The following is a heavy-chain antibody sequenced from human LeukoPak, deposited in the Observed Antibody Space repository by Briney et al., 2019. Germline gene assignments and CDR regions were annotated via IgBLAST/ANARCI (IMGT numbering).Heavy chain of an antibody. J-gene: IGHJ4*02. V-gene: IGHV4-61*09. CDR2: IYSSGHT. Sequence: SETLSLTCTVSGGSISSGSHYWSWIRQPAGKGLEWIGHIYSSGHTNYNPSPKSRVTISLDTTKNQFSLKLSSVTAADTAVYYCAREWLRFATQDGSHFDFWGQGTLVTVSS. D-gene: IGHD5-12*01. CDR3: AREWLRFATQDGSHFDF. CDR1: GGSISSGSHY.